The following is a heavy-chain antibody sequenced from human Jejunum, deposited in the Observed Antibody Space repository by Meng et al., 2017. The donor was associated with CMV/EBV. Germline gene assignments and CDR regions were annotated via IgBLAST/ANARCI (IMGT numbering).Heavy chain of an antibody. V-gene: IGHV7-4-1*02. Sequence: QVQLVQSGSDLKKPWASGKVSCKASGYTFTSYAMNWVRQAPGQGLEWMGWINTSTGNPTYAQGFTGRFVFSLDTSVSTAYLQISSLKAEDTAVYYCARETLGYCSSTSCYIGPPDYWGQGTLVTVSS. CDR2: INTSTGNP. CDR1: GYTFTSYA. J-gene: IGHJ4*02. D-gene: IGHD2-2*01. CDR3: ARETLGYCSSTSCYIGPPDY.